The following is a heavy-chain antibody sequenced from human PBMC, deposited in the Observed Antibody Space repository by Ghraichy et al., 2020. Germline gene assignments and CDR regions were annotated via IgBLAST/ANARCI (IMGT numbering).Heavy chain of an antibody. Sequence: GGSLRLSCAASGFTFDDYAMHWVRQAPGKGLEWVSGISWNSGSIGYADSVKGRFTISRDNAKNSLYLQMNSLRAEDTALYYCAKDFFSGWQASSFDYWGQGTLVTVSS. CDR3: AKDFFSGWQASSFDY. J-gene: IGHJ4*02. D-gene: IGHD6-19*01. CDR1: GFTFDDYA. V-gene: IGHV3-9*01. CDR2: ISWNSGSI.